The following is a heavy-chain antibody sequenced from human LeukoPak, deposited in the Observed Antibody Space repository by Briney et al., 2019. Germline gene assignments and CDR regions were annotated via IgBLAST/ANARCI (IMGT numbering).Heavy chain of an antibody. CDR3: ARYGVITTWGFDY. Sequence: GASVKVSCKASGFTFTSYYMHWVRQAPGQGLEWMGIINPSGGSTSYAQKFQGRVTMTRDMSTSTVYMELSSLRSEDTAVYYCARYGVITTWGFDYWGQGTLVTVSS. J-gene: IGHJ4*02. CDR1: GFTFTSYY. D-gene: IGHD3-22*01. V-gene: IGHV1-46*01. CDR2: INPSGGST.